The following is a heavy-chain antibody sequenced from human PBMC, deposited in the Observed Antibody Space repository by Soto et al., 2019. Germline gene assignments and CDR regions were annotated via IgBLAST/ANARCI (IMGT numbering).Heavy chain of an antibody. CDR2: ISTSTGNT. V-gene: IGHV1-18*04. CDR1: GYTFTTFG. CDR3: ARSPRVRVAAKSTLDY. D-gene: IGHD5-12*01. Sequence: QVQLVQSGGEVKKPGASVKVSCTASGYTFTTFGITWVRQAPGEGLEWMGWISTSTGNTNYAQKLQGRVTLTTDTPTRTAYMELRSLTADDTAVYYGARSPRVRVAAKSTLDYGGQGTLVTVAS. J-gene: IGHJ4*02.